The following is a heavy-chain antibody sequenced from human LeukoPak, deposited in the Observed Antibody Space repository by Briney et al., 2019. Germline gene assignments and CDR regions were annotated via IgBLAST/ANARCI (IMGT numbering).Heavy chain of an antibody. CDR2: IYHSGST. J-gene: IGHJ4*02. Sequence: SETLSLTCAVSGYSISSGYYWGWIRPPPGKGLEWIGSIYHSGSTYYNPSLKSRVTISVDTSKNQFSLKLSSVTAADTAVYYCARHSLSVTYFDYWGQGTLVTVSS. D-gene: IGHD4-23*01. CDR3: ARHSLSVTYFDY. V-gene: IGHV4-38-2*01. CDR1: GYSISSGYY.